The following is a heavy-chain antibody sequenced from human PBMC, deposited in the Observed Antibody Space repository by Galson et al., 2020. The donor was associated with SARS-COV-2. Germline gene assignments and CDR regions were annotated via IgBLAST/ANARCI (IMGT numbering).Heavy chain of an antibody. CDR3: ARAQHSITILGVVTRYGMDV. CDR1: GGSISSSSYY. D-gene: IGHD3-3*01. J-gene: IGHJ6*02. V-gene: IGHV4-39*07. Sequence: SETLSLTCTVSGGSISSSSYYWGWIRQPPGKGLEWIGSIYYSGSTYYNPSLKSRVTISVDTSKDQFSLKLSSVTAADTAVYYCARAQHSITILGVVTRYGMDVWGQRTTVTVSS. CDR2: IYYSGST.